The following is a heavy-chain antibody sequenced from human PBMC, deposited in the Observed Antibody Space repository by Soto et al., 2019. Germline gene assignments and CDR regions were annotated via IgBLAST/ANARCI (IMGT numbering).Heavy chain of an antibody. CDR2: IYYSGST. V-gene: IGHV4-39*01. Sequence: SETLSLTCTVSGGSISSSEFYWGWIRQPPGKGMEWIGSIYYSGSTHYNPSLKSRVTIYVDTSKNHFSLKLSSVTAADTAVYYCARQLAYYGSGSSPWDQGTLVTVSS. J-gene: IGHJ4*02. CDR1: GGSISSSEFY. D-gene: IGHD3-10*01. CDR3: ARQLAYYGSGSSP.